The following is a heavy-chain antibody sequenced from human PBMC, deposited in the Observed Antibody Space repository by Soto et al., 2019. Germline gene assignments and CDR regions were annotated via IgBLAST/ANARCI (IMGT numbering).Heavy chain of an antibody. J-gene: IGHJ5*02. CDR3: ARRHSSSSAFDP. CDR2: IDPSDSYT. CDR1: GYSFTSYC. V-gene: IGHV5-10-1*01. D-gene: IGHD6-13*01. Sequence: PGESLKISCKGSGYSFTSYCISWVRQMPGKGLEWMGRIDPSDSYTNYSPSFQGHVTISADKSISTAYLQWSSLKASDTAMYYCARRHSSSSAFDPWGQGTLVTVSS.